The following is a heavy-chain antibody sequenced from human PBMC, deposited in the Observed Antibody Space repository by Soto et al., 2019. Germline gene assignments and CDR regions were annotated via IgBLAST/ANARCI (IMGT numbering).Heavy chain of an antibody. CDR2: IIPIFGTA. D-gene: IGHD3-16*01. V-gene: IGHV1-69*13. J-gene: IGHJ4*02. CDR1: GGTFSSYA. CDR3: ARLRSFASPPPDY. Sequence: SVKVSCKASGGTFSSYAISWVRQAPGQGLEWMGGIIPIFGTANYAQKFQGRVTITADESTSTAYMELSSLRSADTAVYYCARLRSFASPPPDYWGQGRLFTVSS.